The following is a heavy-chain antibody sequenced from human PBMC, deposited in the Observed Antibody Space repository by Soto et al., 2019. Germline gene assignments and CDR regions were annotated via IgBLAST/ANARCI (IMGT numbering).Heavy chain of an antibody. CDR1: GGTFSSYA. V-gene: IGHV1-69*01. CDR3: ARVSHNNWERPYYYYYGMDV. CDR2: IIPIYGTA. Sequence: QVQLVQSGAEVKKPGSSVKVSCKASGGTFSSYAISWVRQAPGQGLEWMGGIIPIYGTANYAQKFQGRVTIPADESTSTAYMELSSLRSEDTAVYYCARVSHNNWERPYYYYYGMDVLGQGTTVTVSS. D-gene: IGHD1-26*01. J-gene: IGHJ6*02.